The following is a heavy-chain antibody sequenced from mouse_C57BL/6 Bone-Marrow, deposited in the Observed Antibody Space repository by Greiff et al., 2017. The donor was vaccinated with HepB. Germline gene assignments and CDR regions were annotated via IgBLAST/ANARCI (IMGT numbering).Heavy chain of an antibody. CDR1: GFTFSSYA. Sequence: EVKVVESGEGLVKPGGSLKLSCAASGFTFSSYAMSWVRQTPEKRLEWVAYISSGGDYIYYADTVKGRFTISRDNARKTLYLQMSSLKSEDTAMYYCTRVGELRLAYAMDYWGQGTSVTVSS. CDR3: TRVGELRLAYAMDY. V-gene: IGHV5-9-1*02. D-gene: IGHD3-2*02. J-gene: IGHJ4*01. CDR2: ISSGGDYI.